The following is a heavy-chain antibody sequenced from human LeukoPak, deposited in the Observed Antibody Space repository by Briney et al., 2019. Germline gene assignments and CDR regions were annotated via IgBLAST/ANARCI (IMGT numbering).Heavy chain of an antibody. Sequence: GGSLRLSCAASGFTFSSYWMSWVRQAPGKGLEWVGRIKSKTDGGTTDYAAPVKGRFTISRDDSKNTLYLQMNSLKTEDTAVYYCTTDFTVISPSLNHWGQGTLVTVSS. CDR1: GFTFSSYW. J-gene: IGHJ5*02. D-gene: IGHD3-22*01. CDR3: TTDFTVISPSLNH. CDR2: IKSKTDGGTT. V-gene: IGHV3-15*01.